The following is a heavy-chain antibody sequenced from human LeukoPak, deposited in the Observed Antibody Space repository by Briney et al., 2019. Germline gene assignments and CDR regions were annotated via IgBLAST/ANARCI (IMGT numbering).Heavy chain of an antibody. CDR2: ISSSSSYI. D-gene: IGHD3-10*01. CDR1: RFYLSSYV. V-gene: IGHV3-21*01. Sequence: GALRLSCADSRFYLSSYVMTRVRQSPGKGLEWVSSISSSSSYIYYAESVKGRFNISRDNAKNSLYMQMYSLRAEHTAVYYGARDYRGGAFEIWGQGKMVTVSS. CDR3: ARDYRGGAFEI. J-gene: IGHJ3*02.